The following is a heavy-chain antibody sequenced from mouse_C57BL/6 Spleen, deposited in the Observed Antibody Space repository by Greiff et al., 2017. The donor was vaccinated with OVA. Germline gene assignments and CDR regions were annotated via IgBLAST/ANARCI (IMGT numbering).Heavy chain of an antibody. J-gene: IGHJ1*03. D-gene: IGHD1-1*01. CDR3: ARHRYYGSNWYFDV. CDR1: GFTFSDYY. Sequence: EVKLMESGGGLVQPGGSLKLSCAASGFTFSDYYMYWVRQTPEKRLEWVAYISNGGGSTYYPDTVKGRFTISRDNAKNTLYLQMSRLKSEDTAMDYCARHRYYGSNWYFDVWGTGTTVTVSS. V-gene: IGHV5-12*01. CDR2: ISNGGGST.